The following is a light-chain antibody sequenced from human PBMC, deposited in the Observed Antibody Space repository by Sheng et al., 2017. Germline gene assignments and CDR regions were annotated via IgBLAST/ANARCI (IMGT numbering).Light chain of an antibody. V-gene: IGKV3-20*01. CDR1: QSVGID. Sequence: EIVMTQSPATLSVSPGERATLSCRASQSVGIDLAWYQQKPGQAPRLLFYGASNRATGIPDRFSGSGSGTDFSLTISRLEPEDFGVYYCQHYGNSPFRFGPGTKLEIK. CDR3: QHYGNSPFR. CDR2: GAS. J-gene: IGKJ2*01.